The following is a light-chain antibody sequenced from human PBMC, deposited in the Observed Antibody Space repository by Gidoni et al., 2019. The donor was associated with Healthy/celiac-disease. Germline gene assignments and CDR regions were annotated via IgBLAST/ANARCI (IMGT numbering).Light chain of an antibody. CDR1: QRISNY. CDR3: QKYRT. Sequence: DIQMTQSPSSLSASVGDRVTITCRASQRISNYLAWYQQKPGKVPKLLIYAASTLQSGVPSRFSGSGSGTDFTLTISSLQPEDVATYYCQKYRTFGQGTKVEIK. J-gene: IGKJ1*01. CDR2: AAS. V-gene: IGKV1-27*01.